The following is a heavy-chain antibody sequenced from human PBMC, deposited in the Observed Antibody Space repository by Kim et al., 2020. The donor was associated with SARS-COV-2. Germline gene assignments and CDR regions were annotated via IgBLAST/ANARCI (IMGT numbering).Heavy chain of an antibody. CDR1: GFLFTSYG. D-gene: IGHD2-15*01. V-gene: IGHV1-18*01. Sequence: ASVKVSCQASGFLFTSYGISWVRQAPGQGLEWMGWINTFNGRTYYAENLRGRVILTADTPTTTAYMQLKSLTSDDTATYYCTRAVSSSWAAVGLNVWVQG. CDR2: INTFNGRT. CDR3: TRAVSSSWAAVGLNV. J-gene: IGHJ6*02.